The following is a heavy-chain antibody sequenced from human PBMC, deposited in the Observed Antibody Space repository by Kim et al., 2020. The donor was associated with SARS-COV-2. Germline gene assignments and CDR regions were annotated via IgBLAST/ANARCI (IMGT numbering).Heavy chain of an antibody. CDR1: GGSISSYY. CDR3: ARDTSYYYDSSGYADY. Sequence: SETLSLTCTVSGGSISSYYWSWIRQPAGKGLEWIGRIYTSGSTNYNPSLKSRVTMSVDTSKNQFSLKLSSVTAADTAVYYCARDTSYYYDSSGYADYWGQGTLVTVSS. J-gene: IGHJ4*02. CDR2: IYTSGST. V-gene: IGHV4-4*07. D-gene: IGHD3-22*01.